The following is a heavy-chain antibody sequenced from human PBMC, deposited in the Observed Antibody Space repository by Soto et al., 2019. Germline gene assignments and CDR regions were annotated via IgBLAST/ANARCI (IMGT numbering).Heavy chain of an antibody. V-gene: IGHV4-4*07. CDR3: GGGRYGDYFDY. CDR2: IYTSGST. Sequence: PSDTQSLTSTFSDFSRSSYFWTLTRQPAGKGLEWIGRIYTSGSTNYNPSLKSRVTMSVDTSKNQFSLKLSSVTAADTAVYYCGGGRYGDYFDYWGQGTLVTVSS. CDR1: DFSRSSYF. J-gene: IGHJ4*02. D-gene: IGHD4-17*01.